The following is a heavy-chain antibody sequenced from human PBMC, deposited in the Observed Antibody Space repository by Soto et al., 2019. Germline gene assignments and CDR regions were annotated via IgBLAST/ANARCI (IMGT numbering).Heavy chain of an antibody. CDR3: AKDQRLALRFLEWLPDY. Sequence: ASVKVSCKASGYTFTGYYMHWVRQAPGQGLEWMGWINPNSGGTNYAQKFQGWVTMTRDTSISTAYMELSRLRAEDTAVYYCAKDQRLALRFLEWLPDYWGQGTLVTVSS. J-gene: IGHJ4*02. CDR2: INPNSGGT. D-gene: IGHD3-3*01. CDR1: GYTFTGYY. V-gene: IGHV1-2*04.